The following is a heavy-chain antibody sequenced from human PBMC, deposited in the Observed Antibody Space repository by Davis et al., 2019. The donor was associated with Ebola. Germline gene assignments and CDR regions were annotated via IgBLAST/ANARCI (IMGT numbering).Heavy chain of an antibody. CDR1: GFSFSSYW. CDR3: ATSFGVFESGSYLVMFDYYYGMDV. J-gene: IGHJ6*02. CDR2: INQDGSDQ. V-gene: IGHV3-7*03. D-gene: IGHD1-26*01. Sequence: GESLKISCAASGFSFSSYWLSWVRQAPGKGLEWVANINQDGSDQQYVGSVKGRFTVSRDNSKKPMYLKMNSMSAEDTAVYYCATSFGVFESGSYLVMFDYYYGMDVWGQGTTVTVSS.